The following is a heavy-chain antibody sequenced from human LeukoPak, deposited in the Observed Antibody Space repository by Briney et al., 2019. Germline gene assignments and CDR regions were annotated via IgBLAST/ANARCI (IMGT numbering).Heavy chain of an antibody. CDR3: AVLRDGYNHS. Sequence: GGSLRLSCAASGFTVSSNYMSWVRQAPGKGLEWVSVIYSGGSTYYADSVKGRLTISRDNPKNTLYLQMNSLRAEDTAVYYWAVLRDGYNHSWGQGTLVTDSS. CDR2: IYSGGST. V-gene: IGHV3-53*01. J-gene: IGHJ4*02. D-gene: IGHD5-24*01. CDR1: GFTVSSNY.